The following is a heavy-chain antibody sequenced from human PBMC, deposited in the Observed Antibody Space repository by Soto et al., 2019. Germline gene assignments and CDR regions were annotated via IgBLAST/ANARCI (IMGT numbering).Heavy chain of an antibody. CDR1: GFTFSTYG. D-gene: IGHD3-10*01. CDR3: ARDNQGVSVDP. J-gene: IGHJ5*02. CDR2: IWYDGGNK. V-gene: IGHV3-33*01. Sequence: GGSLRLSCVASGFTFSTYGMHWVRQAPGKGLEWVTFIWYDGGNKYYADSVKGRFTISRDNSKNMLYLQMNSLRAEDTAVYYCARDNQGVSVDPWGRETLFTVSS.